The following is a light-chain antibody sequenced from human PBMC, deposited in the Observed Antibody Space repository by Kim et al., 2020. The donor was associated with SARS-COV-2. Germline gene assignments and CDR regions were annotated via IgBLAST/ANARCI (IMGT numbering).Light chain of an antibody. J-gene: IGLJ1*01. Sequence: QSALTQPASVSGSPGQSIAISCTGTSSDVGGYNYVSWYQQHPGKAPKLMIYDVSNRPSGVSDRLSGSKSGNTASLTISGLQPEDEADYYCSSYSSSTTRVFGTGTKVTVL. CDR3: SSYSSSTTRV. V-gene: IGLV2-14*03. CDR1: SSDVGGYNY. CDR2: DVS.